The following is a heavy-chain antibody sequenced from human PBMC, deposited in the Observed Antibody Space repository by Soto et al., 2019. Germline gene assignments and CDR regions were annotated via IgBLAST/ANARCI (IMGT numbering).Heavy chain of an antibody. CDR1: GFTFSSYS. Sequence: GGSLRLSCAASGFTFSSYSMNWVRQAPGKGLEWVSSISSSSSYIYYADSVKGRFTISRDNAKNSLYLQMNSLRAEDTAVYYCARDHSLYYYDSSGYDFVYWGQGILVTVYS. D-gene: IGHD3-22*01. V-gene: IGHV3-21*01. CDR3: ARDHSLYYYDSSGYDFVY. J-gene: IGHJ4*02. CDR2: ISSSSSYI.